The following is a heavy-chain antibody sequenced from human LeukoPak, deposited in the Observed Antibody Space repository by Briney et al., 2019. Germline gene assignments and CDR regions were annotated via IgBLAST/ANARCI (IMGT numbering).Heavy chain of an antibody. D-gene: IGHD3-16*02. V-gene: IGHV3-74*01. CDR1: GLTFTTYW. CDR2: VDNDGSDT. J-gene: IGHJ3*01. CDR3: ARGGYHHGLDL. Sequence: PGGSLRLSCAASGLTFTTYWMHWVRQGPGKGLVWVSRVDNDGSDTIYADSVKGRFTISRDNARNTQYLQMNSLRAEDTAVYFCARGGYHHGLDLWGQGTMVTVSS.